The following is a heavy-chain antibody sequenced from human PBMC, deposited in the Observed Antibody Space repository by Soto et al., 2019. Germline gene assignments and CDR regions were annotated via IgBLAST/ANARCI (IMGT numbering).Heavy chain of an antibody. D-gene: IGHD2-15*01. CDR1: GLNFAHYV. J-gene: IGHJ6*02. CDR3: AGGGFYHTRGYVDGMDV. Sequence: CLRVSCFASGLNFAHYVIHWVRQAPGSGLEWVAFMSFDGANEFYADFAKGRFTLSRDNSKHTLFLQMKGLRLDDSAVYFWAGGGFYHTRGYVDGMDVWGQGTTVTVSS. V-gene: IGHV3-30-3*01. CDR2: MSFDGANE.